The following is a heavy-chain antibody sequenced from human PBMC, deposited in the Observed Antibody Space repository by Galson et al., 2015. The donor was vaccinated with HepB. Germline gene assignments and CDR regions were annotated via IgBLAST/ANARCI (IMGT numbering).Heavy chain of an antibody. CDR1: GDTFSSYT. J-gene: IGHJ6*02. CDR3: ARDATVVTSTGGLDV. V-gene: IGHV1-69*04. Sequence: SVKVSCKASGDTFSSYTISWVRQAPGQGLEWMGRIIPIVDIVNYAQKFQGRVTITADKSTNTAYMELNSLHSEDTAVYYWARDATVVTSTGGLDVWGQGTTVTVS. D-gene: IGHD3-22*01. CDR2: IIPIVDIV.